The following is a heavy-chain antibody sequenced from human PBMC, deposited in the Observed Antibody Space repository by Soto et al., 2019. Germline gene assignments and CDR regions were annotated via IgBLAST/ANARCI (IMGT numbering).Heavy chain of an antibody. CDR2: ISYDGTNK. Sequence: QVQLVESGGGVVQPGRSLRLYCAASGFTFSSYGMHWVRQAPGKGLEWVALISYDGTNKYYADSVKGRFTISRDNSKNTLYLQMNSLRAEDTAVYYCAKDSGRRYNYGQNWFGHWGQGTLVTVSS. CDR1: GFTFSSYG. D-gene: IGHD5-18*01. J-gene: IGHJ5*02. V-gene: IGHV3-30*18. CDR3: AKDSGRRYNYGQNWFGH.